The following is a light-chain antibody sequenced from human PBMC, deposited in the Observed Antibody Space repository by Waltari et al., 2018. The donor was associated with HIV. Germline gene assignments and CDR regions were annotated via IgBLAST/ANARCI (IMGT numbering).Light chain of an antibody. V-gene: IGLV1-44*01. CDR3: AAWDDSLDGL. Sequence: QSVLTQPPSASGTPGQRVTISCSGRRSNIGSNPVSCYQTLPGTAPKLLISDNNQRPSGVPDRFSGSKSGTSASLAISGLQSEDEGDYYCAAWDDSLDGLFGGGTKLTV. CDR2: DNN. CDR1: RSNIGSNP. J-gene: IGLJ2*01.